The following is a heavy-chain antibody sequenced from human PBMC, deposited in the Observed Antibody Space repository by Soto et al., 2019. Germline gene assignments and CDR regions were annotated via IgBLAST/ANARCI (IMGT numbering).Heavy chain of an antibody. CDR2: IDSSSSSI. J-gene: IGHJ5*02. CDR3: ARYIAVDLDR. Sequence: EVQLVESGGGLVQPGGSLRLSCAVSGFTFSTYSMNWVRQAPGKGLEWVSYIDSSSSSIYYADSVKGRFTISRDNAKNSLYLQMNSLRAEDTAVYYCARYIAVDLDRWGQGTLVTVSS. D-gene: IGHD6-19*01. CDR1: GFTFSTYS. V-gene: IGHV3-48*01.